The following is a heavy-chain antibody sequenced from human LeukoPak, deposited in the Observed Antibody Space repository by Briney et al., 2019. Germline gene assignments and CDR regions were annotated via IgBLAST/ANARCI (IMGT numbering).Heavy chain of an antibody. CDR3: ARGSTRYYFDY. Sequence: PGGSLRLSCAASGFTVCNNYMSWVRQAPGKGLEWFSVIYSGGSTYYADSVKGRFTISRDNSKNTLYLQMNSLRAEDTAVYYCARGSTRYYFDYWGQGTLVTVSS. CDR1: GFTVCNNY. V-gene: IGHV3-53*01. J-gene: IGHJ4*02. D-gene: IGHD1-26*01. CDR2: IYSGGST.